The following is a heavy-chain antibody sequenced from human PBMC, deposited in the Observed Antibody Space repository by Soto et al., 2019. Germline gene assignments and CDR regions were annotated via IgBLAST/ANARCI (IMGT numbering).Heavy chain of an antibody. J-gene: IGHJ4*02. D-gene: IGHD3-22*01. Sequence: SETLSLTCAVYGGSFSGYYWSWIRQPPGKGLEWIGEINHSGSTNYNPSLKSRVTISVDTSKNQFSLKLSSVTAADTAVYYCARRNYYDSSGYYRLDYWGQGTLVTVSS. CDR1: GGSFSGYY. CDR2: INHSGST. V-gene: IGHV4-34*01. CDR3: ARRNYYDSSGYYRLDY.